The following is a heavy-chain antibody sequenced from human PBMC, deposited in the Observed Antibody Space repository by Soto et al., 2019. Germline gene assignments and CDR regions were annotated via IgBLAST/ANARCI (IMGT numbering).Heavy chain of an antibody. D-gene: IGHD4-4*01. V-gene: IGHV3-7*01. CDR1: GFTFSPYW. CDR2: IRQDGSEY. J-gene: IGHJ4*02. Sequence: DVQLVESGGGLVQPGGSLRLSCAASGFTFSPYWMSWVRQVPGKGLELVANIRQDGSEYYYVDSVKGRFTISRDNAKNSLYLQMNSLRAEDTAVYFCARENYSQFDYWGQGTLVTVSS. CDR3: ARENYSQFDY.